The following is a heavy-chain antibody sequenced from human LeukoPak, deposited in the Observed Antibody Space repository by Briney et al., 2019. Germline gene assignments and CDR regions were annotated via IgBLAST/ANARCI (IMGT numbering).Heavy chain of an antibody. Sequence: SETLSLTCTVSGGSISSGSYYWSWIRQPAGKGLEWIGRIYTSGSTNYNPSLKSRVTISVDTSKNQFSLKLSSVTAADTAVYYCARGVLRYFDWLSEYNWFDPWGQGTLVTVSS. CDR3: ARGVLRYFDWLSEYNWFDP. CDR1: GGSISSGSYY. CDR2: IYTSGST. D-gene: IGHD3-9*01. J-gene: IGHJ5*02. V-gene: IGHV4-61*02.